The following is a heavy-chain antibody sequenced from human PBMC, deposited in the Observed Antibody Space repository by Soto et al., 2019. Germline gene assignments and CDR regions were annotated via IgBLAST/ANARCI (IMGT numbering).Heavy chain of an antibody. Sequence: GGSLRLSCAASGFTFTNAWMNWVRQAPGKGLEWVGRIKSKTDGGTTDYAAPVKGRFTISRDDSKNTLYLQMNSLRVDDTAVYYCARDFIVGAPDYFDYWGQGTLVTVSS. CDR2: IKSKTDGGTT. CDR1: GFTFTNAW. V-gene: IGHV3-15*07. CDR3: ARDFIVGAPDYFDY. D-gene: IGHD1-26*01. J-gene: IGHJ4*02.